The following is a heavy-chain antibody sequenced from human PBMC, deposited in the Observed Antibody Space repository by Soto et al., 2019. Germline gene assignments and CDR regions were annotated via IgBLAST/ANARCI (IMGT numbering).Heavy chain of an antibody. Sequence: QVQLVESGGGVVQPGRSLRLSCAASGFTFSSYGMHWVRQAPGKGLEWVAVIWYDGSNKYYADSVKGRFTISRDNSKNTVYLQMNSLRAEETAVYYCARDGYCSGGSCYAVPVFDYWGQGTLVTVSS. J-gene: IGHJ4*02. CDR3: ARDGYCSGGSCYAVPVFDY. D-gene: IGHD2-15*01. V-gene: IGHV3-33*01. CDR2: IWYDGSNK. CDR1: GFTFSSYG.